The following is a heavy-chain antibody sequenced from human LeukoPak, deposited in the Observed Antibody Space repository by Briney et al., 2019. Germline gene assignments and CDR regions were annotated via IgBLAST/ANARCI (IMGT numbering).Heavy chain of an antibody. Sequence: GGSLRLSCAASGFTFSSYGMHWVRQAPGKGLEWVAFIRYDGSNKYYADSVKGRFTISRDNSKNTLYLQMNSLRAEDTAVYYCAKDKTLYNWNDVPFDYWGQGTLVTVSS. CDR3: AKDKTLYNWNDVPFDY. V-gene: IGHV3-30*02. D-gene: IGHD1-1*01. CDR1: GFTFSSYG. J-gene: IGHJ4*02. CDR2: IRYDGSNK.